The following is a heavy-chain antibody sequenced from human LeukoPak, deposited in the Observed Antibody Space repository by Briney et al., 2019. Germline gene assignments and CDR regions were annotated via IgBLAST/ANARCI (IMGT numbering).Heavy chain of an antibody. Sequence: GASVKVSCKASGGTFSSYAISWVRQAPGQGLEWMGGIIPIFGTANYAQNFQGRVTITADESSSTAFVELSSLRSEDTAVYYCARASLARGTPFYFGMDVWGQGTTVIVSS. J-gene: IGHJ6*02. CDR2: IIPIFGTA. V-gene: IGHV1-69*13. CDR1: GGTFSSYA. D-gene: IGHD2-15*01. CDR3: ARASLARGTPFYFGMDV.